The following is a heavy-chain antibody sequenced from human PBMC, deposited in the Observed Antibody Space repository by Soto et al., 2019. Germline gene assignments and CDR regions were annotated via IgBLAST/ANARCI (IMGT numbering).Heavy chain of an antibody. J-gene: IGHJ4*02. Sequence: QVQLVQSGAEVKKAGDSVKISCKTSGYIFINYYIHWVRQAPGQGLEWVALFNPMSGSTNYAQKLQGRVTVTSGTSTSTVYMELSSLISEDTAVYYCARDLAAADYWGQGTLVTVSS. CDR2: FNPMSGST. CDR3: ARDLAAADY. D-gene: IGHD6-13*01. V-gene: IGHV1-46*04. CDR1: GYIFINYY.